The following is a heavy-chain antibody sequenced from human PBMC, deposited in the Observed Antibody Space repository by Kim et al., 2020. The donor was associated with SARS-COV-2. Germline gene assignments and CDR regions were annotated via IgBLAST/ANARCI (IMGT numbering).Heavy chain of an antibody. D-gene: IGHD3-10*01. J-gene: IGHJ3*01. V-gene: IGHV4-59*01. CDR2: IYYSGST. Sequence: SETLSLTCTVSGGSISSYYWSWIRQPPGKGLEWIGYIYYSGSTNYNPSLKSRVTISVDTSKNQFSLKLSSVTAADTAVYYCARDGGPYLRAFLLWGQGTMVTVSS. CDR1: GGSISSYY. CDR3: ARDGGPYLRAFLL.